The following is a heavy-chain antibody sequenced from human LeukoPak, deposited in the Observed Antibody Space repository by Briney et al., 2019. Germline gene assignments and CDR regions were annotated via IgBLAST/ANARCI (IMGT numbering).Heavy chain of an antibody. CDR2: IYYSGST. D-gene: IGHD2-8*01. J-gene: IGHJ5*02. CDR3: ARGMIVLMVYAREDGQFDP. CDR1: GGSISSGGYY. Sequence: PSETLSLPCPVSGGSISSGGYYWSWIRQHPGKGLEWIGYIYYSGSTYYNPSLKSRVTISVDTSKNQFSLKLSSVTAADTAVYYCARGMIVLMVYAREDGQFDPWGQGTLVTVSP. V-gene: IGHV4-31*03.